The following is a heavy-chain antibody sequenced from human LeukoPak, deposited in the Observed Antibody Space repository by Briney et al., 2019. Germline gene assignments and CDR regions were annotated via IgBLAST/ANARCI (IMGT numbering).Heavy chain of an antibody. Sequence: PSETLSLTCTVSVGSISSYYWSWIRQPPGKGLEWIGYIYYSGSTNYNPSLKSRVTISVDTSKDQFSLKLSSVTAADTAVYYCARGSIVVVPAAIMPYFDYWGQGTLVTVSS. CDR1: VGSISSYY. CDR3: ARGSIVVVPAAIMPYFDY. CDR2: IYYSGST. D-gene: IGHD2-2*01. J-gene: IGHJ4*02. V-gene: IGHV4-59*01.